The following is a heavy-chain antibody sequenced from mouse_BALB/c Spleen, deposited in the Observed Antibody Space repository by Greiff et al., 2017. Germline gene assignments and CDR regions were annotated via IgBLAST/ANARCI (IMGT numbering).Heavy chain of an antibody. CDR3: AIGDAMDY. CDR1: GFAFSSYD. Sequence: EVQVVESGGGLVKPGGSLKLSCAASGFAFSSYDMSWVRQTPEKRLEWVAYISSGGGSTYYPDTVKGRFTISRDNAKNTLYLQMSSLRSEDTAMYYCAIGDAMDYWGQGTSVTVSS. J-gene: IGHJ4*01. CDR2: ISSGGGST. V-gene: IGHV5-12-1*01.